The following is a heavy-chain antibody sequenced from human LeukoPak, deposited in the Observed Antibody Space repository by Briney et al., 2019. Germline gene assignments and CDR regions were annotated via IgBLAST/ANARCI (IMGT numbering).Heavy chain of an antibody. CDR1: GGSFSGYS. V-gene: IGHV4-34*01. J-gene: IGHJ6*03. CDR3: ARLKPVVPLRYYYYYYMDV. CDR2: FNHSGST. D-gene: IGHD1-14*01. Sequence: SETLSLTCAVYGGSFSGYSWSWIRQPPGKGLEWIGEFNHSGSTNYNPSLKSRVTISVDTSKNQFSLKLSSVTAADTAVYYCARLKPVVPLRYYYYYYMDVWGKGTTVTISS.